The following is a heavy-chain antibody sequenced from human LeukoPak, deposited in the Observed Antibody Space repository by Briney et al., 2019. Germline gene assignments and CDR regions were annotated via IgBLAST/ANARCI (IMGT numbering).Heavy chain of an antibody. D-gene: IGHD2-21*02. CDR2: FDPEDGET. CDR1: GNTLTELS. V-gene: IGHV1-24*01. CDR3: ASAAYCGGDCHYYFDY. Sequence: ASVKVSCKVSGNTLTELSIHWVRQAPGKALEWMGGFDPEDGETIYAQKFQGRLTMTEDTSTDTAYMELSSLRSEDTAVYYCASAAYCGGDCHYYFDYWGQGTLVTVSS. J-gene: IGHJ4*02.